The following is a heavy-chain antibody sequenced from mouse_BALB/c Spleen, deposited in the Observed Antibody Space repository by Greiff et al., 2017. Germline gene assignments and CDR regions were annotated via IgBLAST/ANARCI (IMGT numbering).Heavy chain of an antibody. Sequence: VQLQQPGPGLVAPSQSLSITCTVSGFSLTSYGVHWVRQPPGKGLEWLGVIWAGGSTNYNSALMSRLSISKDNSKSQVFLKMNSLQTDDTAMYYCASSSPFYAMDYWGQGTSVTVSS. J-gene: IGHJ4*01. CDR2: IWAGGST. V-gene: IGHV2-9*02. CDR3: ASSSPFYAMDY. CDR1: GFSLTSYG. D-gene: IGHD1-1*01.